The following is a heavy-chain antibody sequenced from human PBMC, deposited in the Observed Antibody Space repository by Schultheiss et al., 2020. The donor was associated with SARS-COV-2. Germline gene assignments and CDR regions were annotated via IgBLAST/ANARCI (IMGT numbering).Heavy chain of an antibody. J-gene: IGHJ2*01. D-gene: IGHD2-21*01. CDR1: RGSISSGGYY. CDR3: ARRNSRYFDL. CDR2: IYYSGST. Sequence: SQTLSLTCTVSRGSISSGGYYWCWIRQHPGKGLEWIGYIYYSGSTNYNPSLKSRVTISVDTSKNQFSLKLSSVTAADTAVYYCARRNSRYFDLWGRGTLVTVSS. V-gene: IGHV4-61*08.